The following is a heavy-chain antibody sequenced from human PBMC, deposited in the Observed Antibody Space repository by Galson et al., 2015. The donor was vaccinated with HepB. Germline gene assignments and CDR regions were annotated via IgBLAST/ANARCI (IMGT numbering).Heavy chain of an antibody. V-gene: IGHV1-24*01. Sequence: SVKVSCKVSGFSLSEVSMFWGRQTPVKGLEWMATYHPEDGEPVYAQKFQGRLTMTQDTSTDTGYMDLRGLTSDDTAVYYCTTDPRGRTVWYYAMDIWGQGTTVIVSS. CDR2: YHPEDGEP. CDR3: TTDPRGRTVWYYAMDI. CDR1: GFSLSEVS. D-gene: IGHD1-1*01. J-gene: IGHJ6*02.